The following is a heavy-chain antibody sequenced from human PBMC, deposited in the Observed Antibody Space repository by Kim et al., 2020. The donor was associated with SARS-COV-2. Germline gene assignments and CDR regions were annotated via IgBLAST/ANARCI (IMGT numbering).Heavy chain of an antibody. CDR1: GFIFGDYA. CDR2: IRSKAYGGTT. CDR3: TRDAPYYYGSGTYWRDYYYGMDV. Sequence: GGSLRLSCTASGFIFGDYAMSWVRQAPGKGLEWVGFIRSKAYGGTTEYAASVKGRFTISRDDSKSIAYLQMNSLKTEDTAVYYCTRDAPYYYGSGTYWRDYYYGMDVWGQGTTVTVSS. D-gene: IGHD3-10*01. J-gene: IGHJ6*02. V-gene: IGHV3-49*04.